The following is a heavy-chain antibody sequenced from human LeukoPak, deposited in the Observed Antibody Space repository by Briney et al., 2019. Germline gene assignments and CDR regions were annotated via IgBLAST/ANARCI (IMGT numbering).Heavy chain of an antibody. J-gene: IGHJ4*02. D-gene: IGHD6-13*01. CDR3: AKPPPDSSSWLCDY. CDR2: ISANGGST. Sequence: PGGSLRLSCAASGFTFSTYVMSWVRQAPGKGLEWVSTISANGGSTYYTDSVKGRFTISRDNSKNTLYLQMNSLRAEDTAVYYCAKPPPDSSSWLCDYGGQGTLVTVSS. CDR1: GFTFSTYV. V-gene: IGHV3-23*01.